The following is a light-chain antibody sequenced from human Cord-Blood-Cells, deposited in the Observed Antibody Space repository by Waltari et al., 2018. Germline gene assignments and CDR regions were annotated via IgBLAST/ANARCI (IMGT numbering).Light chain of an antibody. Sequence: NFMLTQPHAVSESPGKTVTISCTLSSGSIASNYVQWYQQRPGSSPTTVIYEDNQRPSGVPDRFSGSIDSSSISASLTISGLKTEDEADYYCQSYDSSNWVFGGGTKLTVL. J-gene: IGLJ3*02. CDR1: SGSIASNY. CDR2: EDN. V-gene: IGLV6-57*01. CDR3: QSYDSSNWV.